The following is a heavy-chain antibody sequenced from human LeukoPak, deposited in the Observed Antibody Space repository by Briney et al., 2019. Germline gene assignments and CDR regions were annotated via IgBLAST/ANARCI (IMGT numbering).Heavy chain of an antibody. CDR2: INPNSGGT. Sequence: ASVKVSCKASGYTFTGYYMRWVRQAPGQGLEWMGRINPNSGGTNYAQKFQGRVTMTRDTSISTAYMELSRLRSDDTAVYYCATDSEVLGYCSGGSCPPGYWGQGTLVTVSS. D-gene: IGHD2-15*01. J-gene: IGHJ4*02. CDR3: ATDSEVLGYCSGGSCPPGY. CDR1: GYTFTGYY. V-gene: IGHV1-2*06.